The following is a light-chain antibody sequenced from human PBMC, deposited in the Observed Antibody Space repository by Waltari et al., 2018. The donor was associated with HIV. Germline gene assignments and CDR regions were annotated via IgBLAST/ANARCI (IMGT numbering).Light chain of an antibody. CDR2: STN. Sequence: QTVVTQEPSFSVSPGGTVTLPCGLTSGSVTTSYYPSWYQQTPGPAPRTLIYSTNTRSSGVPDRFSGSILGNKAAPTITGAQADDESDYYCVLYMGSGIRVFGGGTKLTVL. J-gene: IGLJ2*01. CDR3: VLYMGSGIRV. CDR1: SGSVTTSYY. V-gene: IGLV8-61*01.